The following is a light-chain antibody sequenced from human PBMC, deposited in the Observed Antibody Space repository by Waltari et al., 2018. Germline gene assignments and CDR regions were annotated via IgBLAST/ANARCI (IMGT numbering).Light chain of an antibody. CDR3: SSYTSIIPPFL. CDR1: SSDRGGYSF. Sequence: QSALTQPASVLGSPGQSTTISCTRSSSDRGGYSFVSWYQQHPGKAPKLMIYDVSHRPSGVSNRFSGSKSCNTASLTISRLQPEDEDDYYCSSYTSIIPPFLFGTGTKVTVL. V-gene: IGLV2-14*01. CDR2: DVS. J-gene: IGLJ1*01.